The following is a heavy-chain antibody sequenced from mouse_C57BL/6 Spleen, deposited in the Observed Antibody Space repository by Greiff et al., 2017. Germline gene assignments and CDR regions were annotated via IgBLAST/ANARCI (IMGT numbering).Heavy chain of an antibody. CDR2: IYPGSGNT. CDR3: ARAGTDWYFDV. V-gene: IGHV1-66*01. D-gene: IGHD4-1*01. CDR1: GYSFTSYY. Sequence: VQLQESGPELVKPGASVKISCKASGYSFTSYYIHWVKQRPGQGLEWIGWIYPGSGNTKYNEKFKGKATLTADTSSSTAYMQLSSLTSEDSAVYYCARAGTDWYFDVWGTGTTVTVSS. J-gene: IGHJ1*03.